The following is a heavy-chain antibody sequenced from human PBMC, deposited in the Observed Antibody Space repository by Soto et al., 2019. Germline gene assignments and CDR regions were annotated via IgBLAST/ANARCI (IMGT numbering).Heavy chain of an antibody. Sequence: EVQLVESGGGLVQPGGSLRLSCAASGFTFSDHYMDWVRQAPGKGLEWVGRTRNKANSYTTEYAASVKGRFTISRDDSTKPLYLQMNSLETEDTAVYYCARGRPSRVSTGSDYGMDVWGQGTTVTVSS. V-gene: IGHV3-72*01. CDR3: ARGRPSRVSTGSDYGMDV. CDR1: GFTFSDHY. CDR2: TRNKANSYTT. D-gene: IGHD4-17*01. J-gene: IGHJ6*02.